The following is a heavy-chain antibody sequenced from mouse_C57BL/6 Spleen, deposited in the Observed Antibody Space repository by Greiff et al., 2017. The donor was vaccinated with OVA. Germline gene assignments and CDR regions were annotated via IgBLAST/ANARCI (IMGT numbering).Heavy chain of an antibody. V-gene: IGHV5-12*01. CDR1: GFTFSDYY. Sequence: EVKLVESGGGLVQPGGSLKLSCAASGFTFSDYYMYWVRQTPEKRLEWVAYISNGGGSTYSPDTVKGRFTITRDNATNTLYLQMSRLKSEDTAVYYCARHNDYDEGNYFDYWGQGTTLTVSS. D-gene: IGHD2-4*01. J-gene: IGHJ2*01. CDR2: ISNGGGST. CDR3: ARHNDYDEGNYFDY.